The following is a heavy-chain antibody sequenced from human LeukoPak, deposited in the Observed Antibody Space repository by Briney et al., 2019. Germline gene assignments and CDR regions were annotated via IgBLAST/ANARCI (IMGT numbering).Heavy chain of an antibody. Sequence: SETLSLTCTVSGGSISSSSYYWGWIRQPPGKGLEWIGSIYYSGSTYYNPSLESRVTISVDTSKNQFSLKLSSVTAADTAVYYCARHYYGSGSYYGPYFDYWGQGTLVTVSS. V-gene: IGHV4-39*01. CDR3: ARHYYGSGSYYGPYFDY. CDR1: GGSISSSSYY. CDR2: IYYSGST. J-gene: IGHJ4*02. D-gene: IGHD3-10*01.